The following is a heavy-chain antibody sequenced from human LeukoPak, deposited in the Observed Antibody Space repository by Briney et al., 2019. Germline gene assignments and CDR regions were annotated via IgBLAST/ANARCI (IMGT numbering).Heavy chain of an antibody. Sequence: ASVKVSCKASGYTFTSYGISGVRQAPGQGLEWMGWISAYNGNTNYAQKLQGRVTMTKNTSISTAYMELSSLRSEDTAVYYCARDYGANIAFDIWGQGTMVTVSS. V-gene: IGHV1-18*01. D-gene: IGHD2/OR15-2a*01. CDR3: ARDYGANIAFDI. J-gene: IGHJ3*02. CDR2: ISAYNGNT. CDR1: GYTFTSYG.